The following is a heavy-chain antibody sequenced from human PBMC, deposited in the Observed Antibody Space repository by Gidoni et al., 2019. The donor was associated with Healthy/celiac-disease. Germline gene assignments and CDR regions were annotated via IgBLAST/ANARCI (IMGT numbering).Heavy chain of an antibody. D-gene: IGHD6-6*01. CDR1: GGSFSGYS. V-gene: IGHV4-34*01. Sequence: QVQLQQWGAGLLKPSETLSLTCAVYGGSFSGYSWSWIRQPPGKGLEWIGEINHSGSTNYNPSLKSRVTISVDTSKNQFSLKLSSVTAADTAVYYCARGSQYSSSSIWFDPWGQGTLVTVSS. J-gene: IGHJ5*02. CDR3: ARGSQYSSSSIWFDP. CDR2: INHSGST.